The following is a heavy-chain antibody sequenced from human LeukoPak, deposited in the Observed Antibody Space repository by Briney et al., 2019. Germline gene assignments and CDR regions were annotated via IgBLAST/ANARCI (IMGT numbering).Heavy chain of an antibody. CDR2: MNPNSGNT. CDR3: ARGFTWSNLMSCSSTSCYLGYNWFDP. D-gene: IGHD2-2*01. J-gene: IGHJ5*02. CDR1: GYTFTSYD. Sequence: ASVKVSCKASGYTFTSYDINWVRQATGQGLEWMGWMNPNSGNTGYAQKFQGRVTMTRNTSISTAYMELSSLRSEDTAVYYCARGFTWSNLMSCSSTSCYLGYNWFDPWGQGTLVTVSS. V-gene: IGHV1-8*01.